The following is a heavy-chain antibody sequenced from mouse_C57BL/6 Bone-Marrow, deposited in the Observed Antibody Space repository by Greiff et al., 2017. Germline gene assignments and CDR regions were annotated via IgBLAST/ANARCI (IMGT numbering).Heavy chain of an antibody. CDR3: ARLGYGNYLDYFDY. V-gene: IGHV1-72*01. CDR1: GYTFTSYW. Sequence: VQLQQPGAELVKPGASVKLSCKASGYTFTSYWMHWVKQRPGRGLEWIGRIDPNSGGTKYNEKFKSKATLTVDKPSSTADMQLSSLTSEDSAVYYCARLGYGNYLDYFDYWGQGTTLTVSS. J-gene: IGHJ2*01. CDR2: IDPNSGGT. D-gene: IGHD2-10*02.